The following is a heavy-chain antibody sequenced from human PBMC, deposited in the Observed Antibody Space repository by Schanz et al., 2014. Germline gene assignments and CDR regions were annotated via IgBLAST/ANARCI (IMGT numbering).Heavy chain of an antibody. CDR1: EFTFSTDA. D-gene: IGHD3-22*01. V-gene: IGHV3-23*01. CDR2: ISASGGDT. Sequence: EVQLLESGGGLVQPGGSLRLSCAASEFTFSTDAMSWVRQAPGKGLEWLSVISASGGDTYYADSVKGRFTISRDNSRNTLYLQMNSLRAEDTAVYYCAKDRSWDYDSSGYFDYWGQGTLVTVSS. J-gene: IGHJ4*02. CDR3: AKDRSWDYDSSGYFDY.